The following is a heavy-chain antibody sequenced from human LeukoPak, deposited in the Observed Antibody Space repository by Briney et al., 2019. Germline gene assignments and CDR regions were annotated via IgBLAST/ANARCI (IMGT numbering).Heavy chain of an antibody. V-gene: IGHV1-24*01. D-gene: IGHD6-13*01. CDR1: GYTLTELS. J-gene: IGHJ2*01. Sequence: GASVRVSCKVSGYTLTELSMHWVRQAPGKGLEWMGGFDPEDGETIYAQKFQGRVTMTEDTSTDTAYMELSSLRSEDTAVYYCATGPIAAAGTGYFDLWGHGTLVTVSS. CDR2: FDPEDGET. CDR3: ATGPIAAAGTGYFDL.